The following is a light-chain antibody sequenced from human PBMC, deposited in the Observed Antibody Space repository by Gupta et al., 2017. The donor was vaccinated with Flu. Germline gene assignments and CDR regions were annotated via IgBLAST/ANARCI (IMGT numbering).Light chain of an antibody. CDR3: QSVDSSGTFI. CDR2: KDS. V-gene: IGLV3-25*02. CDR1: ALPNQY. J-gene: IGLJ2*01. Sequence: SYELTQPPSVSVSPGQTARNTCSGDALPNQYVYWYQQKAGQAPVLVIYKDSERPSGIPERFSGSSSGTTVALTISGVQSEDEADYYCQSVDSSGTFIFGGGTKLTVL.